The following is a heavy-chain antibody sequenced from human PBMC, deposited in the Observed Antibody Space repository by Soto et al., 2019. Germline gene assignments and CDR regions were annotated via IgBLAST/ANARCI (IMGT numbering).Heavy chain of an antibody. V-gene: IGHV1-69*12. CDR3: ARVEAVAGLYNYHGLDV. J-gene: IGHJ6*02. D-gene: IGHD6-13*01. CDR2: IVPIFGTT. Sequence: QVQLVQSGAEVKKPGSSVKVSCKVSGGTFSNYAIDWVRLAPGHGLEWMGGIVPIFGTTYYTKKFQGRATIIADDYTTTAYLEMSRLRSEDTAIYYCARVEAVAGLYNYHGLDVWGQGTAVTVSS. CDR1: GGTFSNYA.